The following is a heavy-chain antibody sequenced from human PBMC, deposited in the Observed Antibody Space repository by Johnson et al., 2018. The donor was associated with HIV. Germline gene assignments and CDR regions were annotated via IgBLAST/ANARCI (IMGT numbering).Heavy chain of an antibody. V-gene: IGHV3-23*04. CDR1: GFTFSSYG. Sequence: VQLVESGGGVVQPGGSLRLSCAASGFTFSSYGLHWVRQAPGKGLEWVSAISGSGGSTYYADSVKGRFTISRDNSKNTLYLQMNSLRAEDTAVYYCAKDRGSYYFYAFDIWGQGTMVTVSS. CDR2: ISGSGGST. J-gene: IGHJ3*02. D-gene: IGHD1-26*01. CDR3: AKDRGSYYFYAFDI.